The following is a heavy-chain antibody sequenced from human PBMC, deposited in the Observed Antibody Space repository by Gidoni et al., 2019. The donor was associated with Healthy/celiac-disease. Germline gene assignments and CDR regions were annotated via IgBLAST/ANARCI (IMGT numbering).Heavy chain of an antibody. D-gene: IGHD6-19*01. J-gene: IGHJ4*02. CDR2: IYHSGST. CDR3: AREVGGWAYFDY. Sequence: QVQLQESGPGLVKPSGTLSLTCAVSGRSIRSGNWWSWVRQPPGKGLEWIGEIYHSGSTNYNPSLKSRVTRSVDKSKNQFSLKLSSVTAADTAVYYCAREVGGWAYFDYWGQGTLVTVSS. CDR1: GRSIRSGNW. V-gene: IGHV4-4*02.